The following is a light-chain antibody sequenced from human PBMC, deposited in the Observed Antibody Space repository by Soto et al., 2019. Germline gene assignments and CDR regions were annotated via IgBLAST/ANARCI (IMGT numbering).Light chain of an antibody. Sequence: EIVMTQSPDTLSVSPGERATLSCRASQSVASNLAWYQHKPGQAPRLLISGASTRATGVPARFSGSGSGTEFTLTISSLQSEDFALYYCQQYVNWPPYTFGQGTRLEI. V-gene: IGKV3-15*01. CDR2: GAS. CDR3: QQYVNWPPYT. J-gene: IGKJ2*01. CDR1: QSVASN.